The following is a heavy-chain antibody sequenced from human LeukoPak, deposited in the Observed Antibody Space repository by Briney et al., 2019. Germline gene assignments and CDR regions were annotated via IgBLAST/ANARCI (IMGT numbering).Heavy chain of an antibody. Sequence: TLSLTCTVSGGSISSGGYYWSWIRQPPGKGLEWIGYIYHSGSTYYNPSLRSRVTISVDRSKNQFSLKLSSVTAADTAVYYCARVFWSGSRFDPWGQGTLVTVSS. CDR3: ARVFWSGSRFDP. D-gene: IGHD3-3*01. CDR1: GGSISSGGYY. CDR2: IYHSGST. V-gene: IGHV4-30-2*01. J-gene: IGHJ5*02.